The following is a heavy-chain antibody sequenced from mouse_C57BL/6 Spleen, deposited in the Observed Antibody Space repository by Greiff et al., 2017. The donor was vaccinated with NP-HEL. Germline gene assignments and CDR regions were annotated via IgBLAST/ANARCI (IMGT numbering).Heavy chain of an antibody. Sequence: VQLQQPGAELVKPGASVKLSCKASGYTFTSYWMHWVKQRPGQGLEWIGMIHPNSGSTNYNEKFKSKATLTVDQSSSTAYMQLSSLTSEDSAVYYCARDYYGSSLFAYWGQGTLVTVSA. CDR2: IHPNSGST. V-gene: IGHV1-64*01. CDR3: ARDYYGSSLFAY. CDR1: GYTFTSYW. D-gene: IGHD1-1*01. J-gene: IGHJ3*01.